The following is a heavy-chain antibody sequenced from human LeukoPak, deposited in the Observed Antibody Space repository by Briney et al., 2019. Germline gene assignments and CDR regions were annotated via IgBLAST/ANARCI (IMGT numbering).Heavy chain of an antibody. CDR2: ISWDGGST. Sequence: GGSLRLSCAASGFTFDDYTMHWVRQAPGKGLEWVSLISWDGGSTYYADSVKGRFTISRDNSKNTLHLQMNSLRAEDTAVYYCASHGYSNTQDDYWGQGTLVTVSS. D-gene: IGHD5-24*01. CDR1: GFTFDDYT. V-gene: IGHV3-43*01. J-gene: IGHJ4*02. CDR3: ASHGYSNTQDDY.